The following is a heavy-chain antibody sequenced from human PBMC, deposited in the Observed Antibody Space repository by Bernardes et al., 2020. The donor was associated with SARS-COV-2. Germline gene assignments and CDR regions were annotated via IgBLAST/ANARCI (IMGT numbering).Heavy chain of an antibody. J-gene: IGHJ3*02. CDR1: GFTVSSNY. CDR2: IYSGGST. CDR3: ARDTSYSFGLGAFDI. D-gene: IGHD1-26*01. V-gene: IGHV3-53*01. Sequence: GSLRLSCAASGFTVSSNYMSWVRQAPGKGLEWVSVIYSGGSTYYADSVKGRFTISRDNSKNTLYLQMNSLRAEDTAVYYCARDTSYSFGLGAFDIWGQGTMVTVSS.